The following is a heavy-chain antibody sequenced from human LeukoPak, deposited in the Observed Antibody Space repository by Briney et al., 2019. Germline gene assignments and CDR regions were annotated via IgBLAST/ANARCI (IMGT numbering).Heavy chain of an antibody. J-gene: IGHJ6*02. CDR2: IIPMFGTA. CDR1: GGTFSSYG. CDR3: ARESQRYAAV. Sequence: SVKASCKASGGTFSSYGITWVRQAPGQGLEWMGGIIPMFGTANYAQKFQGRVTITSDDSTSTAYMELSSLRSEDTAVYYCARESQRYAAVWGQGTTVTVSS. D-gene: IGHD5-12*01. V-gene: IGHV1-69*13.